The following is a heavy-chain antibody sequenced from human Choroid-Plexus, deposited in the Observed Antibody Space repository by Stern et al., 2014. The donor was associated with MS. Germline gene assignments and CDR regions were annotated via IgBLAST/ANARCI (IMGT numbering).Heavy chain of an antibody. D-gene: IGHD3-3*01. CDR3: ARDQRGITIFGVVTDYYYLGMDV. CDR1: GYIFTGYY. CDR2: INPNTGGT. V-gene: IGHV1-2*02. Sequence: QVQLVQSGAEVKKLGASVKVSCKTSGYIFTGYYIHWVRQAPGQGLEWMALINPNTGGTKYAQKFQGRVTMSRDTSISTAYVELSSLTSDDTAVYYCARDQRGITIFGVVTDYYYLGMDVWGQGTTVTVSS. J-gene: IGHJ6*02.